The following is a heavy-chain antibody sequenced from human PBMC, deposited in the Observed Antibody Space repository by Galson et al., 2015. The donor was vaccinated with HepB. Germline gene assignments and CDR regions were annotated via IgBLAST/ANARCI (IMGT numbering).Heavy chain of an antibody. V-gene: IGHV1-18*01. D-gene: IGHD6-13*01. J-gene: IGHJ3*02. CDR1: GYTFTSYG. CDR2: ISAYNGNT. CDR3: ARDPGCSSSWCGNAFGI. Sequence: SVKVSCKASGYTFTSYGISWVRKAPGQGLEWMGWISAYNGNTNYAQKLQGRVTMTTDTSTSTAYMELRSLRSDDTAVYYCARDPGCSSSWCGNAFGIWGQGTMVTVSS.